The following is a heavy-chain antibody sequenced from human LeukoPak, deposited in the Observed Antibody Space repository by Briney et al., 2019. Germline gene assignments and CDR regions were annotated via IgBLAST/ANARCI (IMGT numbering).Heavy chain of an antibody. D-gene: IGHD3-22*01. CDR1: GYSFTSYW. Sequence: PGESLKISCKGSGYSFTSYWIGWVRQMPGKGLEWMGIIYPGDSDTRYSPSFQGQVTISADKSISTAYLQWSSLKASDTAMYYCARPKFQNYYDSSGYGFDYWGQGTLVTVSS. V-gene: IGHV5-51*01. CDR3: ARPKFQNYYDSSGYGFDY. J-gene: IGHJ4*02. CDR2: IYPGDSDT.